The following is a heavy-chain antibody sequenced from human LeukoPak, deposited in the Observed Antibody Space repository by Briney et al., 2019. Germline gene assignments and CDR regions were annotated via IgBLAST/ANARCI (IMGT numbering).Heavy chain of an antibody. CDR2: ISYDGSNK. D-gene: IGHD5-18*01. V-gene: IGHV3-30*04. J-gene: IGHJ4*02. CDR1: GFTFSSYA. Sequence: SGRSLRLSCAASGFTFSSYAMHSVRQAPGKELEWVAVISYDGSNKYYADSVKGRFTIYRDNSKNTRYLQMNSLRAEDTAVYYCARVAAPIMYVDTAMFFDYWGQGTLVTVSS. CDR3: ARVAAPIMYVDTAMFFDY.